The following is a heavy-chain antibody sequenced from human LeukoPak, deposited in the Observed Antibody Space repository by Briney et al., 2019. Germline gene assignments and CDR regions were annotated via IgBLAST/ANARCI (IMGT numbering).Heavy chain of an antibody. CDR1: GGPFSGYY. J-gene: IGHJ6*03. D-gene: IGHD3-10*01. CDR2: INDIGNT. Sequence: SETLSLTCAVYGGPFSGYYWSWIRQPPGKGLEWIGEINDIGNTNYDPSLRSQVTISVDTSKNQFSLSLTSATAADTAVYFCARLGSVGYYNYQYMDIWGNGTTVTVSS. V-gene: IGHV4-34*01. CDR3: ARLGSVGYYNYQYMDI.